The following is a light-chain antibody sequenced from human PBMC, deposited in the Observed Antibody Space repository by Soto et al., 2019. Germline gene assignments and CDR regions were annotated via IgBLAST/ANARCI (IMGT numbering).Light chain of an antibody. J-gene: IGKJ4*01. CDR3: QQSYNTPLT. Sequence: DIQITQSPSSLSASVGDRVTITCRASQSISNYLNWYQQKPGKAPKLLIFAASSLQSGVPSSFTGSGSGTDFTLTISSLQPEDFATYYCQQSYNTPLTFGGGTKVDIK. CDR1: QSISNY. CDR2: AAS. V-gene: IGKV1-39*01.